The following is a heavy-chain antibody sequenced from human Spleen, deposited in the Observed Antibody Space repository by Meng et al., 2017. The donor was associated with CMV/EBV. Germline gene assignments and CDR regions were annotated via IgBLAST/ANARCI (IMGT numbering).Heavy chain of an antibody. CDR3: ARGFGQDYSNEMGRRYYPYGMDV. V-gene: IGHV1-2*02. CDR2: INPSSGGT. CDR1: GYSFSDYY. D-gene: IGHD4-11*01. J-gene: IGHJ6*02. Sequence: ASVKVSCKASGYSFSDYYIHWVRQAPGQGLEWMAWINPSSGGTNYELKFQGRVTVTGDTSISTAYMELSGLRSDDTAVYYCARGFGQDYSNEMGRRYYPYGMDVWGQGTTVTVSS.